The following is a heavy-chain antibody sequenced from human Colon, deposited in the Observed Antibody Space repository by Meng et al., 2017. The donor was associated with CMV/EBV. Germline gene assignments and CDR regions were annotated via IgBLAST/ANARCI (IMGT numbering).Heavy chain of an antibody. Sequence: GESLKISCAASGFTFSAYIMNWVRQTPGKGLEWVALISVTQNYMYYADSMKGRITISRDNAENSVYLQMDSLRAEDTAVYYCAGDGYFYGMDVWGQGITVTVSS. CDR2: ISVTQNYM. CDR3: AGDGYFYGMDV. D-gene: IGHD3-22*01. J-gene: IGHJ6*02. CDR1: GFTFSAYI. V-gene: IGHV3-21*01.